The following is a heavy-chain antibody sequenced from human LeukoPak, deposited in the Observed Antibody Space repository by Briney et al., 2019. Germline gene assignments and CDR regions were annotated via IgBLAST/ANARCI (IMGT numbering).Heavy chain of an antibody. D-gene: IGHD2-8*01. CDR3: ASVSGANDAFDI. CDR1: GGSISSYY. CDR2: IYHSGST. J-gene: IGHJ3*02. Sequence: PSETLSLTCTVSGGSISSYYWGWIRQPPGKGLEWIGSIYHSGSTYYNPSLKSRVTISVDTSKNQFSLKLSSVTAADTAVYYCASVSGANDAFDIWGQGTMVTVSS. V-gene: IGHV4-38-2*02.